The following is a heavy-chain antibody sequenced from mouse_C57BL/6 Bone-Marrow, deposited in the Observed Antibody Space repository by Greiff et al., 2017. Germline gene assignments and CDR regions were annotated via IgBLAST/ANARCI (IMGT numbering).Heavy chain of an antibody. CDR3: ARDYGSSYWYFDV. CDR1: GYTFTSSD. CDR2: IYPRDGST. D-gene: IGHD1-1*01. J-gene: IGHJ1*03. Sequence: QVQLKQSGPELVKPGASVKLSCTASGYTFTSSDINWVKQRPGQGLEWIGWIYPRDGSTKYNEKFKGKATLTVDTSSSTAYMELHSLTSEDSAVYFCARDYGSSYWYFDVWGTGTTVTVSS. V-gene: IGHV1-85*01.